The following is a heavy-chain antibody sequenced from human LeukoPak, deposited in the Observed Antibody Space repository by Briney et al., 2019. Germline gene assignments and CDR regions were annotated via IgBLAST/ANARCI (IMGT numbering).Heavy chain of an antibody. J-gene: IGHJ3*02. CDR2: IYHSGST. CDR3: ARDRSPYGSGSYYPSAFDI. Sequence: SGTLSLTCAVSGGSISSSNWWSWVRQPPGKGREWIGEIYHSGSTNYNPSLKSRVTISVDKSKNQFSLKLSSVTAADTAVYYCARDRSPYGSGSYYPSAFDIWGQGTMVTVSS. CDR1: GGSISSSNW. D-gene: IGHD3-10*01. V-gene: IGHV4-4*02.